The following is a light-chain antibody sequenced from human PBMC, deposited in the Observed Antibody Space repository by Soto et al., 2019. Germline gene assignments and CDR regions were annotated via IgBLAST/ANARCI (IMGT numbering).Light chain of an antibody. CDR2: LEGSGSY. Sequence: HLVLTQSSSASASLGSSVKLTCTLSSGHSSNIIAWHQQQPGKAPRYLMKLEGSGSYNKGSGVPDRFSGSSSGADRYLTISNLQFEDEADYYCETWDSNTNWVFGGGTKLTVL. CDR3: ETWDSNTNWV. J-gene: IGLJ3*02. CDR1: SGHSSNI. V-gene: IGLV4-60*02.